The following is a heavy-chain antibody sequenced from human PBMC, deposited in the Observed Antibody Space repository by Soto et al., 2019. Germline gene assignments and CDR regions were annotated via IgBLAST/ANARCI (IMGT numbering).Heavy chain of an antibody. V-gene: IGHV3-33*01. Sequence: SLRLSCAASGFTFSSYGMHWVRQAPGKGLEWVAVIWYDGSNKYYADSVKGRFTISRDNSKNTLYLQMNSLRAEDTAVYYCARDRIVVVPAAIRRIRNWFDPWGQGTLVTVSS. CDR2: IWYDGSNK. D-gene: IGHD2-2*02. CDR1: GFTFSSYG. CDR3: ARDRIVVVPAAIRRIRNWFDP. J-gene: IGHJ5*02.